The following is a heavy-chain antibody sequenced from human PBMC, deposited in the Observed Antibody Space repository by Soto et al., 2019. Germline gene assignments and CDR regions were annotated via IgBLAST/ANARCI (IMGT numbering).Heavy chain of an antibody. CDR2: ITSGNNNK. D-gene: IGHD1-1*01. CDR1: GFTFSSYT. V-gene: IGHV3-21*06. CDR3: ARDTDKWNRHYGMDV. J-gene: IGHJ6*02. Sequence: DVQLVESGGGLVKPGGSLRLSCAASGFTFSSYTMNWVRQAPGKGLEWVSSITSGNNNKYYADSVKGRFTISRDNAKNSLYLQMNSLRADDTAVYYCARDTDKWNRHYGMDVWGQGTTVTVSS.